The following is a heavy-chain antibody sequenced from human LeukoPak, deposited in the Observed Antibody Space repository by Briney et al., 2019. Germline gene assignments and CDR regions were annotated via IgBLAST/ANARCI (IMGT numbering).Heavy chain of an antibody. Sequence: TTSETLSLTCAVYGGSFSGYYWSWIRQPPGKGLEWIGEINHSGSTNYNPSLKSRVTMSVDTSKSQFSLKLSSVTAADTAVYYCARGQPADDYWGQGTLVTVSS. CDR2: INHSGST. D-gene: IGHD2-2*01. CDR1: GGSFSGYY. CDR3: ARGQPADDY. J-gene: IGHJ4*02. V-gene: IGHV4-34*01.